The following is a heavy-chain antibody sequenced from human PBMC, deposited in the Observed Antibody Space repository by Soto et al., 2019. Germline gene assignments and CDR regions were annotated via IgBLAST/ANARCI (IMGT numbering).Heavy chain of an antibody. Sequence: PGGSLRLSCVASEFTFSKYWMHWVRQAPGKGLEWVARITMDGTKTAYADSVKGRFTLSRDNANNTLYLQMNRLRAEDTAVYYCATGGLLQFLEWFKNWGQGTMVTVSS. J-gene: IGHJ4*02. CDR2: ITMDGTKT. CDR1: EFTFSKYW. CDR3: ATGGLLQFLEWFKN. D-gene: IGHD3-3*01. V-gene: IGHV3-74*01.